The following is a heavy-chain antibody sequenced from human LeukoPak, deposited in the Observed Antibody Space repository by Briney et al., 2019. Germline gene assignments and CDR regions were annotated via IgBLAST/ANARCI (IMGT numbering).Heavy chain of an antibody. J-gene: IGHJ4*02. V-gene: IGHV3-21*01. CDR3: AKGAAGYYDSSGTQFDY. D-gene: IGHD3-22*01. CDR2: ISSGSTYI. Sequence: GGSLRLSCAASGFSFSSYTMNWVRQAPGKGLEWVSSISSGSTYIYSADSVKGRFTISRDNSKNTVYLQMNSLRAEDTAVYYCAKGAAGYYDSSGTQFDYWGQGTLVTVSS. CDR1: GFSFSSYT.